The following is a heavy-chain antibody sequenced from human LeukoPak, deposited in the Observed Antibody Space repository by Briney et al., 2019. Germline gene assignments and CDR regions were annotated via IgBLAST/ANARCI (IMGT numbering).Heavy chain of an antibody. D-gene: IGHD4-17*01. V-gene: IGHV4-38-2*02. CDR3: ARDGYGDRDDAFDI. CDR1: GYSISSGYY. J-gene: IGHJ3*02. Sequence: SETLSLTCAVSGYSISSGYYWGWIRQPPGKGLEWIGSIYHSGSTYYNPSLKSRVTISVDTSKNQFSLKLSSVTAADTAVYYCARDGYGDRDDAFDIWGQGTKVTVSS. CDR2: IYHSGST.